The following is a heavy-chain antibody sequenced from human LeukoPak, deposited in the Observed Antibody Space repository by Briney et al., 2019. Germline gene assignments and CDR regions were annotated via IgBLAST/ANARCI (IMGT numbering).Heavy chain of an antibody. J-gene: IGHJ3*02. CDR3: ARGAFGVYAFDI. CDR2: ISSSSSTM. Sequence: GGALRLSCAASGVTFSDSTMNWVRQAPGKGLEWVSSISSSSSTMHYADSVKGRLTISRDNAKNSLYLQVNSLRAEDTAVYYCARGAFGVYAFDIWGHGTMVTVSS. V-gene: IGHV3-21*01. D-gene: IGHD3-3*01. CDR1: GVTFSDST.